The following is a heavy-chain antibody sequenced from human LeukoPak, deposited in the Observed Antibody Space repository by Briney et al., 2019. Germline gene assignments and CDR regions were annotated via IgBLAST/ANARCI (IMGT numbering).Heavy chain of an antibody. CDR3: ARSPSYCSSTSCYHWFDP. D-gene: IGHD2-2*01. CDR2: IIPIFGTA. CDR1: GGTFSSYA. J-gene: IGHJ5*02. V-gene: IGHV1-69*06. Sequence: AASVKVSCKASGGTFSSYAISWVRQAPGQGLEWMGGIIPIFGTANYAQKFQGRVTITADKSTSTAYMELSSLRSEDTAVYYCARSPSYCSSTSCYHWFDPWGQGTLVTVSS.